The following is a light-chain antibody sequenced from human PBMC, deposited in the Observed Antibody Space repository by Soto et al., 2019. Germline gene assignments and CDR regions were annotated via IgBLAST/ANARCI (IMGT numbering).Light chain of an antibody. CDR3: CSYAGTSPYV. CDR1: SSDVGSYDL. J-gene: IGLJ1*01. V-gene: IGLV2-23*01. CDR2: EGN. Sequence: QSVLTQPASVSGSPGQSITISCTGTSSDVGSYDLVSWFQQHPGKAPKLVISEGNKRPSGISYRFSGSKSGNTASLTISGLQAEDEADYYCCSYAGTSPYVFGTGTKLTVL.